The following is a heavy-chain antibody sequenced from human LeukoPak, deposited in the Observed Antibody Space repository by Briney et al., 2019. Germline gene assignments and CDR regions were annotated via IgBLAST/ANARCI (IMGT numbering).Heavy chain of an antibody. Sequence: SETLSLTCTVSGGSISSYYWSWIRQPPGKGLERIGYIYYSGSTNYNPSLKSRVTISVDTSKNQFSLKLSSVTAADTAVYYCARDRGRSARGRWFDPWGQGTLVTVSS. CDR1: GGSISSYY. CDR2: IYYSGST. V-gene: IGHV4-59*13. CDR3: ARDRGRSARGRWFDP. J-gene: IGHJ5*02. D-gene: IGHD3-3*01.